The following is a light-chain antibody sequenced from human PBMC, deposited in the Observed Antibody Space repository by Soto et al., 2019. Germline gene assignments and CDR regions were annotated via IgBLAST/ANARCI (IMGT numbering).Light chain of an antibody. V-gene: IGKV1-33*01. Sequence: DIQMTQSPSSLSASVGDRVTITCQASQDINKNLIWYQQKPGKAPKLLIYDASDLETGVPSRFSGSGSGTGFTFTISSLQPEDVATYYCQHDESLLLTSAQVTRLRL. J-gene: IGKJ5*01. CDR1: QDINKN. CDR2: DAS. CDR3: QHDESLLLT.